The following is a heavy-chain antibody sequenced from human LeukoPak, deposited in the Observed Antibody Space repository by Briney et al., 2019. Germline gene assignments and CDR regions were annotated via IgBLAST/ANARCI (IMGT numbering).Heavy chain of an antibody. CDR3: AGDDIPVI. V-gene: IGHV3-23*01. Sequence: PGGSLRLSCAASGFTFSSYAMSWVRQAPGKGLDWVSSIIDSGDSSAYADSVKGRFIISRDNSNNMLYLQMNSLRAEDTAVYYCAGDDIPVIWGQGTLVTVSS. D-gene: IGHD2-15*01. CDR1: GFTFSSYA. J-gene: IGHJ4*02. CDR2: IIDSGDSS.